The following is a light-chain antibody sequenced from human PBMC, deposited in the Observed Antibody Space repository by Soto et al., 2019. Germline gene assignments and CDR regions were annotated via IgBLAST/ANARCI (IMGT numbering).Light chain of an antibody. Sequence: QSALTQPASVSGSPGQSITISFTGTTSDIGGYNYVSWYQQHPGKAPKLMIYDVSNRPSGVSDRFSGSKSGNTASLTISGLQAEDEADYYCSSFTDTNTYVVLGGGTKVTVL. J-gene: IGLJ2*01. V-gene: IGLV2-14*01. CDR1: TSDIGGYNY. CDR3: SSFTDTNTYVV. CDR2: DVS.